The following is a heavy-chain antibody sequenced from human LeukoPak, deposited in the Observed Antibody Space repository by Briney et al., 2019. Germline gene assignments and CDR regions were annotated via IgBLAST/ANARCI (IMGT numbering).Heavy chain of an antibody. CDR2: IIPIFGAA. Sequence: SVNVSYKPSGGTFSRYAISWVRQAAGHGLEWLGGIIPIFGAANYSQKLRGRVTNTTDASTSPSNMYLSSRRSREPAVHYCARCFRGFSRSWYLFDYWG. J-gene: IGHJ4*01. D-gene: IGHD6-13*01. CDR3: ARCFRGFSRSWYLFDY. V-gene: IGHV1-69*05. CDR1: GGTFSRYA.